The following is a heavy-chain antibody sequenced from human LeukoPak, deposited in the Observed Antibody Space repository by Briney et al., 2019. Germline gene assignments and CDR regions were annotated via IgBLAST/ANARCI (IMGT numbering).Heavy chain of an antibody. D-gene: IGHD3-10*01. V-gene: IGHV1-18*04. CDR3: ARAPDYYGSGSYYNPLYY. J-gene: IGHJ4*02. Sequence: ASVKVSCQASGYTFTSYGISWVRQAPGQGLEWMGWISAYNGNTNYAQKLQGRVTMTTDTSTSTAYMELRSLRSDDTAVYYCARAPDYYGSGSYYNPLYYWGQGTLVTVSS. CDR1: GYTFTSYG. CDR2: ISAYNGNT.